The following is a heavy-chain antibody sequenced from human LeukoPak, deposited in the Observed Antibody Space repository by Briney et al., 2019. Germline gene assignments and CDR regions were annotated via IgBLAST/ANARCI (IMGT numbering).Heavy chain of an antibody. CDR2: ISSSGGST. V-gene: IGHV3-23*01. J-gene: IGHJ4*02. CDR1: GFTFSSYW. Sequence: GGSLRLSCAASGFTFSSYWMQWVRQAPGKGLEWVSAISSSGGSTYYADSVKGRFTISRDNSKNTLYLQMNSLRAEDTAVYYCAKDDCSGGSCYSGHDHWGQGTLVTVSS. D-gene: IGHD2-15*01. CDR3: AKDDCSGGSCYSGHDH.